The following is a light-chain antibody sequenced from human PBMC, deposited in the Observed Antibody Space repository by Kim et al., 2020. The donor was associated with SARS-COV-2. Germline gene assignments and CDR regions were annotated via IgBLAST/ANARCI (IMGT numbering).Light chain of an antibody. CDR3: CSYYGDSTPYV. J-gene: IGLJ1*01. V-gene: IGLV2-23*02. Sequence: QSVLTQPASVSGSPGQSIAISCSGSNSDVGGYNLVSWFQCRPGKAPQLIIYEVTKRPSGVSNRFSGSKSGNTASLTISGLQAEDEADYYCCSYYGDSTPYVFGTGTKVTVL. CDR1: NSDVGGYNL. CDR2: EVT.